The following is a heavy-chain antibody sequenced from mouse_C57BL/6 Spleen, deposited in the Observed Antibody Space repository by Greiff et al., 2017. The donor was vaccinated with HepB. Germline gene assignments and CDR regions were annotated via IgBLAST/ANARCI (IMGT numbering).Heavy chain of an antibody. D-gene: IGHD2-1*01. CDR3: ARGGNFYYFDY. V-gene: IGHV1-52*01. Sequence: VKLQQPGAELVRPGSSVKLSCKASGYTFTSYWMHWVKQRPIQGLEWIGNIDPSDSETHYNQKFKDKATLTVDKSSSTAYMQLSSLTSEDSAVYYCARGGNFYYFDYWGQGTTLTVSS. CDR1: GYTFTSYW. J-gene: IGHJ2*01. CDR2: IDPSDSET.